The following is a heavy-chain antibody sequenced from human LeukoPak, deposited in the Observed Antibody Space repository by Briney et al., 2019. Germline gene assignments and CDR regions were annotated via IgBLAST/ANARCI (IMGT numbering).Heavy chain of an antibody. J-gene: IGHJ4*02. D-gene: IGHD6-19*01. Sequence: PGGSLRLSCAASGFTFTSYWMSWVRQAPGKGLEWVANIKQDGSEEYYLASEKRRFTITSDNAKNSLYLQMNSLRAEDTAVYYCARDGAVAGRYYFDYWGQGILVTVSS. CDR3: ARDGAVAGRYYFDY. CDR2: IKQDGSEE. CDR1: GFTFTSYW. V-gene: IGHV3-7*01.